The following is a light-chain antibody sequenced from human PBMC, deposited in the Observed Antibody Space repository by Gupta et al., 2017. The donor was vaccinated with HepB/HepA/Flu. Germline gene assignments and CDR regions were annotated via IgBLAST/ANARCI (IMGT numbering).Light chain of an antibody. Sequence: SYEVTQPPSVSVSPGQTASITCSGDKLGDKSVCWYQQKPGQSPLLVIYKDDSRPAETPERFSGSTSGNTATLTIRGTQTGDEDDYYCQAWDTNSYVFGTGTNFTVL. J-gene: IGLJ1*01. CDR3: QAWDTNSYV. CDR1: KLGDKS. V-gene: IGLV3-1*01. CDR2: KDD.